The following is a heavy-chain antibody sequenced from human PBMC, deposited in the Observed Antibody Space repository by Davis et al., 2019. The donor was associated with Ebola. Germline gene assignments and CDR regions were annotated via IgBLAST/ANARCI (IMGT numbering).Heavy chain of an antibody. D-gene: IGHD1-26*01. CDR1: GYSFSTYW. Sequence: GESLKISCKVSGYSFSTYWIGWVRQIPGSGLEWMGTVYPGDSDTRYSPSFQGQVTISADKSISTAYLQWSSLKASDTAMYYCARHGGSGSYYGGDNWFDPWGQGTLVTVSS. CDR3: ARHGGSGSYYGGDNWFDP. V-gene: IGHV5-51*01. CDR2: VYPGDSDT. J-gene: IGHJ5*02.